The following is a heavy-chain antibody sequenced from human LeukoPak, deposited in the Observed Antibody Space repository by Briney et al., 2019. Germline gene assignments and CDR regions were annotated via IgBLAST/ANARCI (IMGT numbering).Heavy chain of an antibody. CDR2: INPSGGST. D-gene: IGHD2-21*02. CDR3: ARDRLNLWSPHCGGDCHDAFDI. J-gene: IGHJ3*02. V-gene: IGHV1-46*01. CDR1: GYTFTSYY. Sequence: ASVKVSCKASGYTFTSYYMHWVRQAPGQGLEWMGIINPSGGSTSYAQKFQGRVTMTRDTSTSTVYMELSSLRSEDTAVYYCARDRLNLWSPHCGGDCHDAFDIWGQGTMVTVSS.